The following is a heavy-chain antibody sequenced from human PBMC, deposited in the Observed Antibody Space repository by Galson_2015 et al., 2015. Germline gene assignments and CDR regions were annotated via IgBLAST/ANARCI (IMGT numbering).Heavy chain of an antibody. CDR1: GFTFSSYG. V-gene: IGHV3-30*03. D-gene: IGHD3-10*01. CDR3: ARDRSSRSSHYYGSGSYSDPGVDY. Sequence: SLRLSCAASGFTFSSYGMHWVRQAPGKGLEWVAVISYDGSNKYYADSVKGRFTISRDNSKNTLYLQMNSLRAEDTAVYYCARDRSSRSSHYYGSGSYSDPGVDYWGQGTLSPSPQ. CDR2: ISYDGSNK. J-gene: IGHJ4*02.